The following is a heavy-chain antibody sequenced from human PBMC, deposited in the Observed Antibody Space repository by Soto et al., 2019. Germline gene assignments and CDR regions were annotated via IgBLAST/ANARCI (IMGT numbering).Heavy chain of an antibody. V-gene: IGHV3-23*01. CDR1: GFTFSSYA. D-gene: IGHD3-22*01. CDR3: AKDSREHSIIPMIVVVRVYYFDY. Sequence: EVQLLESGGGLVQPGGSLRLSCAASGFTFSSYAMSWVRQAPGKGLEWVSAISGSGGSTYYADSVKGRFTISRDNSKNTLNLQMNSLRAEDTAVYYCAKDSREHSIIPMIVVVRVYYFDYWGQGTMVTVSS. CDR2: ISGSGGST. J-gene: IGHJ4*02.